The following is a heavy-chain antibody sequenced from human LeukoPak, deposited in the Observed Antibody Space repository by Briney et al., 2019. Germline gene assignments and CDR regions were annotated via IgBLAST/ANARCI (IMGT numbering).Heavy chain of an antibody. CDR3: AREGSSSWPPDY. CDR2: INHSGST. Sequence: SETLSLTCAVYGGSFSGYYWSWIRQPPGKGLEWIGEINHSGSTNYNPSLKSRVTISLDTSKNQFSLKLSSVTAADTAVYYCAREGSSSWPPDYWGQGTLVTVSS. D-gene: IGHD6-13*01. CDR1: GGSFSGYY. J-gene: IGHJ4*02. V-gene: IGHV4-34*01.